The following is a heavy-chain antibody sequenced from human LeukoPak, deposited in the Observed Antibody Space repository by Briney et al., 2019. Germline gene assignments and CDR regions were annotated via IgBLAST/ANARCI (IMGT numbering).Heavy chain of an antibody. D-gene: IGHD6-13*01. CDR3: ARYSSSWYDRRYYFDY. J-gene: IGHJ4*02. V-gene: IGHV4-39*01. CDR1: GGSISSSSDY. CDR2: IYYHENT. Sequence: SETLSLTCTVSGGSISSSSDYWGWIRQAPGKGLEWIGSIYYHENTYYNSSLKSRVTISVDTSKNQFSLKLSSVTAADTAVYYCARYSSSWYDRRYYFDYWGQGTLVTVSS.